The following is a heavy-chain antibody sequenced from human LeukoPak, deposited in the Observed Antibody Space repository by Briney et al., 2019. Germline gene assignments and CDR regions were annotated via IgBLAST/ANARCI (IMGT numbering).Heavy chain of an antibody. Sequence: PGRSLRLSCAASGFTFSSYGMHWVRQAPGKGLEWVAVIWYDGSNKYYADSVKGRFTISRDNSKNTLYLQMNSLRAEDTAVYYCARDGYESRGTMIVVVTPHWGQGTLVTVSS. CDR3: ARDGYESRGTMIVVVTPH. J-gene: IGHJ4*02. CDR1: GFTFSSYG. V-gene: IGHV3-33*01. CDR2: IWYDGSNK. D-gene: IGHD3-22*01.